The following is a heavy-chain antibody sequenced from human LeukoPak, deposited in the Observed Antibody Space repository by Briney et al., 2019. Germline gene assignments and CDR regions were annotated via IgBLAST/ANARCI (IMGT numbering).Heavy chain of an antibody. J-gene: IGHJ5*02. V-gene: IGHV4-61*05. CDR3: ARAKRVRGWFDP. CDR2: IYYSGST. D-gene: IGHD1-1*01. Sequence: PSETLSLTCTVSGGSISSSSYYWGWIRQPPGKGLEWIGYIYYSGSTNYNPSLKSRVTISVDTSKNQFSLKLSSVTAADTAVYYCARAKRVRGWFDPWGQGTLVTVSS. CDR1: GGSISSSSYY.